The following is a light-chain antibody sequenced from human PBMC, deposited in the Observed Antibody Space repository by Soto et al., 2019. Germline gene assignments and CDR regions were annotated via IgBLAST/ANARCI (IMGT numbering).Light chain of an antibody. CDR3: VLYMGRGIVV. J-gene: IGLJ2*01. Sequence: VVTQEPSFSVSPGGTVTLTCGLSSGSVSTNNYPSWYQKTPGQAPRTLIYSTNTRSSGVPDRFSGSILGNKAALTITGAQADDECDYYCVLYMGRGIVVFGGGTKLTVL. CDR2: STN. V-gene: IGLV8-61*01. CDR1: SGSVSTNNY.